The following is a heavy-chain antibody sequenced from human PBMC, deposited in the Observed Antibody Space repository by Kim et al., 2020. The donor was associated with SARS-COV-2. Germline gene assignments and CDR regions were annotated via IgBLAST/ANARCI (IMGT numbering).Heavy chain of an antibody. CDR3: AREQGDSAAGGWFDP. J-gene: IGHJ5*02. Sequence: GGSLRLSCAASGFTFSSYGMHWVRQAPGKGLEWVAVIWYDGSNKYYADSVKGRFTISRDNSKNTLYLQMNSLRAEDTAVYYCAREQGDSAAGGWFDPWGQGTLVTVSS. CDR2: IWYDGSNK. V-gene: IGHV3-33*01. D-gene: IGHD6-13*01. CDR1: GFTFSSYG.